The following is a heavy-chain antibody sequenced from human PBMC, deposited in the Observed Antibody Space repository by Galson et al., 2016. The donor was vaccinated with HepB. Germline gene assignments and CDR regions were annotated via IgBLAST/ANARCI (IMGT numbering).Heavy chain of an antibody. J-gene: IGHJ5*02. V-gene: IGHV4-39*01. D-gene: IGHD3-3*01. Sequence: SETLSLTCTVSGVFISSSRYYWAWIRQPPGKGLEWIGSIYYSGSTYYNPSLESRVTISVDTSKNQFSLKLRSVTAADTAVYYCARPYDFWSGHSWFDPWGQGTLVTVSS. CDR2: IYYSGST. CDR1: GVFISSSRYY. CDR3: ARPYDFWSGHSWFDP.